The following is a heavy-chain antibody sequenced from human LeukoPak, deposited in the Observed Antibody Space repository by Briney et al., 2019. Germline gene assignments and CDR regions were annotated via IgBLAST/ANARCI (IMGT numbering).Heavy chain of an antibody. J-gene: IGHJ4*02. V-gene: IGHV1-18*01. D-gene: IGHD1-26*01. CDR1: GYTFTNYG. CDR3: ARVNGGSYYEDRTFDY. Sequence: ASVKVPCEASGYTFTNYGISWVRQAPGQGLEWMGWISAYNGNTNYAQKLQGKVTMTTDTSTSTAYMELRSLRSDDTAVYYCARVNGGSYYEDRTFDYWGQGTLVTVSS. CDR2: ISAYNGNT.